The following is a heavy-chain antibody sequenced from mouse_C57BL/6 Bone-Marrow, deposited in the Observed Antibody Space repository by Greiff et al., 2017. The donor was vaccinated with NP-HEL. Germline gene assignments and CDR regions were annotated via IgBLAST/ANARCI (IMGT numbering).Heavy chain of an antibody. Sequence: EVQLQQSGPELVKPGASVKISCKASGYTFTDYYMNWVKQSHGKSLEWIGDINPNNGGTSYNQKFTGKATLTVDKSSSTAYMELRSLTSEDSAVYYCARAQDRGPYFDYWGQGTTLTVSS. CDR2: INPNNGGT. D-gene: IGHD3-2*02. CDR3: ARAQDRGPYFDY. J-gene: IGHJ2*01. V-gene: IGHV1-26*01. CDR1: GYTFTDYY.